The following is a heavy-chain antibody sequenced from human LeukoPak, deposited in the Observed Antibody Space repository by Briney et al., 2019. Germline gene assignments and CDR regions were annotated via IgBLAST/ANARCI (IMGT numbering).Heavy chain of an antibody. D-gene: IGHD1-26*01. Sequence: PGGSLRLSCAASGFTFSTYSMNWVRQAPGKGLEWVSSISSSSSYIYYADSMKGRFTISRDNAKNSLYLQMNSLRAEDTAVYYCAREKPGVGATETWGQGTLVTVSS. J-gene: IGHJ5*02. V-gene: IGHV3-21*04. CDR2: ISSSSSYI. CDR1: GFTFSTYS. CDR3: AREKPGVGATET.